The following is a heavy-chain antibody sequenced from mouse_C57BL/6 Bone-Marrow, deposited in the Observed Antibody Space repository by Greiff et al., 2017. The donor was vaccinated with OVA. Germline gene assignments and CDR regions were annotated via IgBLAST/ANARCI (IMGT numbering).Heavy chain of an antibody. J-gene: IGHJ4*01. Sequence: QVQLQQPGAELVKPGASVKLSCKASGYTFTSYWMQWVKQRPGQGLEWIGEIDPSDSYPNYNPKFKGKATLTVDTSSSTAYMQLSSLTSEDSAVYYCARWRDSNYASYYAMDYWGQGTSVTVSS. CDR3: ARWRDSNYASYYAMDY. V-gene: IGHV1-50*01. D-gene: IGHD2-5*01. CDR2: IDPSDSYP. CDR1: GYTFTSYW.